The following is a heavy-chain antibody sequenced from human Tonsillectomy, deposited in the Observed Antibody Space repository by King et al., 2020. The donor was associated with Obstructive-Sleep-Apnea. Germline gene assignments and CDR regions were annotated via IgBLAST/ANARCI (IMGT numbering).Heavy chain of an antibody. V-gene: IGHV3-30*18. CDR2: ISDDGSNK. J-gene: IGHJ5*02. D-gene: IGHD6-19*01. Sequence: VQLVESGGGVVQPGRSLRLSCAASGFTFSSYGIHWVRQAPGKGLEWVAVISDDGSNKYYADSVNGRFTISRDNSKNTLYLQMNSLRAEDTAVYYCAKDRGSSGENWFDPWGQGTLVTVSS. CDR3: AKDRGSSGENWFDP. CDR1: GFTFSSYG.